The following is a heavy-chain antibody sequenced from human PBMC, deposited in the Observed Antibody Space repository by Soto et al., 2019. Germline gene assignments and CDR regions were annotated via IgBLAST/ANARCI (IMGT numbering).Heavy chain of an antibody. CDR1: GGSISSGGYS. V-gene: IGHV4-30-2*01. CDR2: IYHSGST. CDR3: ARDPAP. Sequence: SETLFLTCAVSGGSISSGGYSWSWIRQPPGKGLEWIGYIYHSGSTYYNPSLKSRVTISVDRSKNQFSLKLTSVTAADTAVYYCARDPAPWGQGTLVTVSS. J-gene: IGHJ5*02.